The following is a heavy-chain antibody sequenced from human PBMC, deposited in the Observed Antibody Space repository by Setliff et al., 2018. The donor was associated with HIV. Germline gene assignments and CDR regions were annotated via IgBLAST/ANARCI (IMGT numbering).Heavy chain of an antibody. J-gene: IGHJ6*03. D-gene: IGHD1-1*01. V-gene: IGHV4-61*09. CDR2: IYTSGNT. CDR1: GDSISSGGYY. Sequence: PSETLSLTCKVSGDSISSGGYYWTWIRKTAGKGLEWSGHIYTSGNTNYNPSLKSRVSISVATSKNQFFLTLTSVTAADSAVYYCARLGEHDTGDLDVWGKGTTVTVS. CDR3: ARLGEHDTGDLDV.